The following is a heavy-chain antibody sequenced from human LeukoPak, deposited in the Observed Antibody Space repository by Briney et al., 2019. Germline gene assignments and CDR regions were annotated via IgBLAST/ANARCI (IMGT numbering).Heavy chain of an antibody. Sequence: GESLKISCKGFGYSFTNYWIGWVRQMSGKGLEWMGIIYPGDSETRYSPSFQGQVTISADKSISTAYLQWSSLKASDTAMYYCASRTTVVTGAFDIWGPGTMVTVSS. J-gene: IGHJ3*02. CDR1: GYSFTNYW. CDR2: IYPGDSET. V-gene: IGHV5-51*01. CDR3: ASRTTVVTGAFDI. D-gene: IGHD4-23*01.